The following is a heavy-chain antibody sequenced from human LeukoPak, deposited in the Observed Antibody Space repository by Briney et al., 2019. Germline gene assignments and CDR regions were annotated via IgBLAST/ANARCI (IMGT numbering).Heavy chain of an antibody. J-gene: IGHJ4*02. CDR1: GGSISSYY. V-gene: IGHV4-59*01. CDR3: ARLSSAAGPPFDY. Sequence: PSETLSLTCTVSGGSISSYYWSWIRQPPGKGLECIGYIYYSGSTNYNPSLKSRVTISVDTSKNQFSLKLSSVTAADTAAYYCARLSSAAGPPFDYWGQGTLVTVSS. CDR2: IYYSGST. D-gene: IGHD6-13*01.